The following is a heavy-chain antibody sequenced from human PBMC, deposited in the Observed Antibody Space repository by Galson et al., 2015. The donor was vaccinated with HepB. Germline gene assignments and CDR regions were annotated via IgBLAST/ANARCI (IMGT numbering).Heavy chain of an antibody. Sequence: SVKVSCKASGYTFTGYYMHWVRQAPGQGLEWMGWMNPNSGNTGYAQKFQGRVTMTRNTSISTAYMELSSLRSEDTAVYYCARAPTLSLDYWGQGTLVTVSS. CDR1: GYTFTGYY. V-gene: IGHV1-8*02. CDR2: MNPNSGNT. CDR3: ARAPTLSLDY. J-gene: IGHJ4*02.